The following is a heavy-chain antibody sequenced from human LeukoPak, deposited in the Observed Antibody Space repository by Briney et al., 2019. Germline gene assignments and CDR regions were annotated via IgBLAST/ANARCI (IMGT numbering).Heavy chain of an antibody. CDR2: INPSGGST. Sequence: ASVTVSCKASGYTFTSYYMHWVRQAPGQGLEWMGIINPSGGSTSYAQKFQGRVTMTRDTSTSTVYMELSSLRSGDTAVYYCAREWGPYYDFWSGYPERNWFDPWGQGTLVTVSS. D-gene: IGHD3-3*01. J-gene: IGHJ5*02. V-gene: IGHV1-46*01. CDR1: GYTFTSYY. CDR3: AREWGPYYDFWSGYPERNWFDP.